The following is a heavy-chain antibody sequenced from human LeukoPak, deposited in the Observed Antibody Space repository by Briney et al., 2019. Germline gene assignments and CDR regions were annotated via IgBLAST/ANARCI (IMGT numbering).Heavy chain of an antibody. CDR2: INPNSGGT. J-gene: IGHJ5*02. D-gene: IGHD3-22*01. V-gene: IGHV1-2*02. CDR3: ARGTYYYDSSGFNWFDP. Sequence: ASVKVSCKASGYTFTGYYVHWVRQAPGQGLEWMGWINPNSGGTNYAQKFQGRVTMTRDTSISTAYMELSRLRSDDTAAYYCARGTYYYDSSGFNWFDPWGQGTLVTVSS. CDR1: GYTFTGYY.